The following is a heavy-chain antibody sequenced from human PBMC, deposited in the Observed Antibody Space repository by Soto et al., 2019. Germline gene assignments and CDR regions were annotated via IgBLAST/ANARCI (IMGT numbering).Heavy chain of an antibody. D-gene: IGHD4-17*01. J-gene: IGHJ4*02. CDR3: ARRAPVTPFDY. CDR2: IRSKAYGATA. Sequence: PGGSLGLSCTGSGFRFGEYAMSWFRQAPGKGTEWVGVIRSKAYGATAEYAASVKGRFTISRHDSDSIVYLQMNSLKAEDTAVYYCARRAPVTPFDYWGQGTLVTVPS. CDR1: GFRFGEYA. V-gene: IGHV3-49*03.